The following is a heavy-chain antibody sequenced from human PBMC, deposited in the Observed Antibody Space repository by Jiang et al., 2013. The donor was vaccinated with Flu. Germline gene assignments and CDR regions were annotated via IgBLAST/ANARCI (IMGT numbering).Heavy chain of an antibody. CDR3: ARGHDYVWGSYRSHYFDY. CDR2: IIPIFGTA. J-gene: IGHJ4*02. V-gene: IGHV1-69*01. CDR1: GGTFSSYA. Sequence: SGAEVKKPGSSVKVSCKASGGTFSSYAISWVRQAPGQGLEWMGGIIPIFGTANYAQKFQGRVTITADESTSTAYMELSSLRSEDTAVYYCARGHDYVWGSYRSHYFDYWGQGTLVTVSS. D-gene: IGHD3-16*02.